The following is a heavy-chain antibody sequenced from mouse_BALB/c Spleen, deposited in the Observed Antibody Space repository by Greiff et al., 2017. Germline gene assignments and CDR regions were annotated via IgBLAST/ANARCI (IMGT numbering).Heavy chain of an antibody. D-gene: IGHD1-1*01. V-gene: IGHV5-17*02. CDR1: GFTFSSFG. Sequence: EVQGVESGGGLVQPGGSRKLSCAASGFTFSSFGMHWVRLAPEKGLEWVAYISSGSSTIYYADTVKGRFTISRDNPKNTLFLQMTSLRSEDTAMYYCAREITTVVATRGYYFDYWGQGTTRTVSA. CDR2: ISSGSSTI. J-gene: IGHJ2*01. CDR3: AREITTVVATRGYYFDY.